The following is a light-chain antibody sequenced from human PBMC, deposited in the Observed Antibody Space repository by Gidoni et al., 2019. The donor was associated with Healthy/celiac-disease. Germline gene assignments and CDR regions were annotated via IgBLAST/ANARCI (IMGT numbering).Light chain of an antibody. V-gene: IGKV3-11*01. Sequence: IVLTQSPATLSLSPWERATLSCRASQSVSSYLAWYQQKPGQAPRLLIYDASNRVTGIPARFSGSGSGTDFTLTISSLEPEDFAVYYCQQRSNWPPLTCGGGTKVEIK. CDR3: QQRSNWPPLT. J-gene: IGKJ4*01. CDR2: DAS. CDR1: QSVSSY.